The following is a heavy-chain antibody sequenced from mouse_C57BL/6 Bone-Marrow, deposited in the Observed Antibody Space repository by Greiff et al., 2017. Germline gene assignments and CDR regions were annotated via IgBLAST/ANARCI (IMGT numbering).Heavy chain of an antibody. V-gene: IGHV5-17*01. CDR2: ISSGSSTI. CDR1: GFTFSDYG. Sequence: EVKLMESGGGLVKPGGSLKLSCAASGFTFSDYGMHWVRQAPEKGLEWVAYISSGSSTIYYADTVKGRFTISRDNAKNTLFLQMTSLRSEDTAMYYCATSQLGYYFDYWGQGTTLTVSS. J-gene: IGHJ2*01. CDR3: ATSQLGYYFDY.